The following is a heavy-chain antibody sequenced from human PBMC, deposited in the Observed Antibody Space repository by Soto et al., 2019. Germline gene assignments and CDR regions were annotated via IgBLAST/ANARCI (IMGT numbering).Heavy chain of an antibody. Sequence: LRLSCAASGFTFSGSAMHWVRQASGKGLEWVGRIRSEANSYATAYAASVKGRFTISRDDSKNTAYLQMNSLKTEDTAVYYCTRPISDYGVNWFDPWGQGTLVTVSS. CDR1: GFTFSGSA. D-gene: IGHD4-17*01. CDR3: TRPISDYGVNWFDP. V-gene: IGHV3-73*01. CDR2: IRSEANSYAT. J-gene: IGHJ5*02.